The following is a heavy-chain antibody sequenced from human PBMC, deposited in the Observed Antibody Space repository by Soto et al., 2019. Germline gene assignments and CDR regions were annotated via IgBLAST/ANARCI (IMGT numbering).Heavy chain of an antibody. V-gene: IGHV4-4*07. CDR2: MYTNERT. D-gene: IGHD3-16*01. CDR1: GGSITNHY. CDR3: ARDDYKDGGNNWFDP. Sequence: QVQLQQSGPGLVKASETLSLTCTVSGGSITNHYRSWIRQPAGKGLEWIGRMYTNERTNFNLSFKSRVTMSVDTSKNQFTLNLRDVTAADTAVYFCARDDYKDGGNNWFDPWGPGTLVSVSS. J-gene: IGHJ5*02.